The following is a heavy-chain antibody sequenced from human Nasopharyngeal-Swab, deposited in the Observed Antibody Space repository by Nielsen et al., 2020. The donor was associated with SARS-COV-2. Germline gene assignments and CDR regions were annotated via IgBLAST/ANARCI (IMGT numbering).Heavy chain of an antibody. J-gene: IGHJ3*02. CDR1: GGSISSSGYS. V-gene: IGHV4-30-2*01. D-gene: IGHD3-22*01. CDR3: ARDGGYDNSAYGFDI. CDR2: IFHSGST. Sequence: SQTLSLTCGVSGGSISSSGYSWHWIRQPPGKGLEWIGHIFHSGSTHYNPSLKSRVTISVDKSKNQFSLRLTSVTAADTAVYYCARDGGYDNSAYGFDIWGQGTKVTVSS.